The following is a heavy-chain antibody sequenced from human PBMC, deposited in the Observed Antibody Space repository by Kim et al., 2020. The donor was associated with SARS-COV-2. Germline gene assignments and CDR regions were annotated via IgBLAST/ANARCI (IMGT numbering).Heavy chain of an antibody. J-gene: IGHJ6*02. Sequence: GRFTISRDNAKNSLYLQMNSLRAEDTAVYYCARTRYCSSTSCYYGMDVWGQGTTVTVSS. D-gene: IGHD2-2*01. CDR3: ARTRYCSSTSCYYGMDV. V-gene: IGHV3-11*06.